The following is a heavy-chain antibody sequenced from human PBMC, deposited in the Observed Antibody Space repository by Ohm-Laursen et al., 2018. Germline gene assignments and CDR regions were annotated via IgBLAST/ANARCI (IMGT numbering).Heavy chain of an antibody. Sequence: RSLRLSCAASGFTFDDYAMHWVRQAPGRGLEWVSGISWNSGSIGYADSVKGRFTISRDNAKNSLYLQMNSLRAEDTALYYCAKDIGAGFDYWGQGTLVTVSS. CDR1: GFTFDDYA. V-gene: IGHV3-9*01. CDR2: ISWNSGSI. J-gene: IGHJ4*02. CDR3: AKDIGAGFDY.